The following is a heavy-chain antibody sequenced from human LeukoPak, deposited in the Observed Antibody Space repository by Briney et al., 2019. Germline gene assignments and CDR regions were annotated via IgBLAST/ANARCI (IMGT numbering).Heavy chain of an antibody. V-gene: IGHV3-72*01. Sequence: GGSLRLSCAASGFIISDDHMAWVRQAPGKGLEWVGRTRDGARSYRTQYTPSVEDRFSISRDESKNSVFLQMNSLQPEDTAVYYCARDGAEGDDSAFDVWGQGTMVTVSS. D-gene: IGHD2-21*01. CDR2: TRDGARSYRT. CDR1: GFIISDDH. CDR3: ARDGAEGDDSAFDV. J-gene: IGHJ3*01.